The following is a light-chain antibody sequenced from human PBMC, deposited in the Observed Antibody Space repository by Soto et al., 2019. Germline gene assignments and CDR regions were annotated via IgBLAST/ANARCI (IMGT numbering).Light chain of an antibody. Sequence: EIVLTQSPATLSLSPGERATLSCRVSQSVSNYLAWYQQKPGQPPRLLIYDTFNRATGIPARFSGSGSGTDFTLTITSLEPEDFAVYYCQQRNYWPLTFGGGTKVEIK. CDR1: QSVSNY. CDR2: DTF. V-gene: IGKV3-11*01. J-gene: IGKJ4*01. CDR3: QQRNYWPLT.